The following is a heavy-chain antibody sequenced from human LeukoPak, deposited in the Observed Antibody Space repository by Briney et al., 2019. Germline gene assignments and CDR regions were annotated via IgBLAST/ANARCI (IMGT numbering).Heavy chain of an antibody. CDR2: ISAYNGNT. CDR3: AREGRQDSSGYYSPRNFDY. V-gene: IGHV1-18*01. D-gene: IGHD3-22*01. CDR1: GYTFTSYG. J-gene: IGHJ4*02. Sequence: APVKVSCKASGYTFTSYGISWVRQAPGQGLEWMGWISAYNGNTNYAQKLQGRVTMTTDTSTSTAYMELRSLRSDDTAVYYCAREGRQDSSGYYSPRNFDYWGQGTLVTVSS.